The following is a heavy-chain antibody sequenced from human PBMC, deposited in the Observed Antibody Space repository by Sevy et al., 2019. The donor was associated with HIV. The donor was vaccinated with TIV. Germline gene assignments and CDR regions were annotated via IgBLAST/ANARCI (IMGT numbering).Heavy chain of an antibody. CDR1: GFTFSSYG. J-gene: IGHJ1*01. D-gene: IGHD6-13*01. CDR2: IWYDGSNK. CDR3: ARDRSSSRPKYFQH. Sequence: GGSLRLSCAASGFTFSSYGMHWVRQAPGKGLEWVAVIWYDGSNKYYADSVKGRFTISRDNSKNTLYLQMNSLRAEDTAVYYWARDRSSSRPKYFQHWGQGTLVTVSS. V-gene: IGHV3-33*01.